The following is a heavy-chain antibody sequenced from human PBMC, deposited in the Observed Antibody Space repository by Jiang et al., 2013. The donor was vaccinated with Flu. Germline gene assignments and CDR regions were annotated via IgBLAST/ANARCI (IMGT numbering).Heavy chain of an antibody. V-gene: IGHV4-30-2*01. CDR2: IFHSGST. CDR1: GASIASRGYS. CDR3: ARVGAGPYVSGTSWFDP. J-gene: IGHJ5*02. Sequence: GPGLVRPSQTLSLTCAVSGASIASRGYSWSWIRQPPGKGLEWIGFIFHSGSTYFNPSLKSRVTMSIDASKSQFSLKLSSVTAADTAVYYCARVGAGPYVSGTSWFDPWGQGILVTVSS. D-gene: IGHD3-10*01.